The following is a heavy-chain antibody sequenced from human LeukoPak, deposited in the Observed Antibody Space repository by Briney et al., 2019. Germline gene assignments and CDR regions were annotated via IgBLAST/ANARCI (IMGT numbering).Heavy chain of an antibody. CDR2: IYYSGST. CDR3: ARDRGDFWSGRLLDY. CDR1: GGSISVTNYY. J-gene: IGHJ4*02. V-gene: IGHV4-30-4*08. Sequence: PSETLSLTCIVSGGSISVTNYYWGWIRQPPGKGLEWIGYIYYSGSTYYNPSLKSRVTISVDTSKNQFSLKLSSVTAADTAVYYCARDRGDFWSGRLLDYWGQGTLVTVSS. D-gene: IGHD3-3*01.